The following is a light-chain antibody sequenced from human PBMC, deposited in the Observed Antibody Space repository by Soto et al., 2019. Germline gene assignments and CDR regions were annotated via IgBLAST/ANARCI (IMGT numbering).Light chain of an antibody. V-gene: IGKV3-20*01. Sequence: EIVLTQSPDILSSSPGERATLSCRARQSFSSSYSASYQQRRGQPPRLLISRTSMRATGIPDRFSGSGFGTEFTLAISRLDPEDSAMYYCQQYVVSRFTFGQGTHLEIK. J-gene: IGKJ5*01. CDR2: RTS. CDR1: QSFSSSY. CDR3: QQYVVSRFT.